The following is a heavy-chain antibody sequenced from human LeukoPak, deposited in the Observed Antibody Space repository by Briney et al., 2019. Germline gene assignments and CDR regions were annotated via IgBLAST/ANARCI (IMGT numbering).Heavy chain of an antibody. CDR3: AREGRDDLWTKLYAFDI. V-gene: IGHV3-23*01. Sequence: GGSLRLSCAASGFTFSTYAMSWVRQAPGKGLEWVSAISGDDGSTYYADSVKGRFTISRDNSKNTLYLQMNSLRAEDTAVYYCAREGRDDLWTKLYAFDIWGQGTMVIVSS. CDR2: ISGDDGST. J-gene: IGHJ3*02. D-gene: IGHD3-3*01. CDR1: GFTFSTYA.